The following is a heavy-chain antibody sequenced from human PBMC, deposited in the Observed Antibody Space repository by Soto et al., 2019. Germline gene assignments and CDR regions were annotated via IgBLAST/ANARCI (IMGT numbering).Heavy chain of an antibody. V-gene: IGHV3-33*01. CDR1: GFTFSSYG. D-gene: IGHD1-1*01. Sequence: GGSLRLSCAASGFTFSSYGMHWVRQAPGKGLEWVAVIWYDGSNKYYADSVKGRFTISRDNSKNTLYLQMNSLRAEDTAVYYCARDANLYNWNDWRSGPPNWFDPWGQGTLVTVSS. J-gene: IGHJ5*02. CDR3: ARDANLYNWNDWRSGPPNWFDP. CDR2: IWYDGSNK.